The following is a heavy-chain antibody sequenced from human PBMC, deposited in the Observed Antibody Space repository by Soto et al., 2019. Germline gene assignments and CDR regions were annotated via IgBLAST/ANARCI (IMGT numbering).Heavy chain of an antibody. CDR3: ARVWGYAFDI. CDR2: IYYSGST. CDR1: GGSISSHY. D-gene: IGHD3-16*01. V-gene: IGHV4-59*11. J-gene: IGHJ3*02. Sequence: ASETLSLTCTVSGGSISSHYWSWIRQPPGKGLEWIGYIYYSGSTNYNPSLKSRVTISVDTSKNQFSLKLSSVTAADTAVYYCARVWGYAFDIWGQGTMVTV.